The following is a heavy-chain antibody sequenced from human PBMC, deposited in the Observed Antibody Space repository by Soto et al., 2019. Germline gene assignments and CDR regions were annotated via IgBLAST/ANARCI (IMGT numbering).Heavy chain of an antibody. CDR2: IIPIFGRT. D-gene: IGHD2-15*01. Sequence: SVKVSCKASGGTFSSYAISWVRQAPGQGLEWMGGIIPIFGRTNYAQKFQGRVTMTRDKSTSTVYMELSSLRSEDTAVYYCATRDGAYCSGGSCYSDDAFDIWGQGTMVTVSS. V-gene: IGHV1-69*05. CDR3: ATRDGAYCSGGSCYSDDAFDI. J-gene: IGHJ3*02. CDR1: GGTFSSYA.